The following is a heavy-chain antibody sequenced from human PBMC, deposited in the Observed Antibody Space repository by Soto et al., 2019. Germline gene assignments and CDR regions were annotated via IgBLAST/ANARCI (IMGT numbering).Heavy chain of an antibody. CDR3: AAGQATIRPIAPYYLEF. CDR1: GGSMRNYF. D-gene: IGHD2-21*01. V-gene: IGHV4-59*01. CDR2: IHYSGATSFFP. Sequence: SETLSLTCTVSGGSMRNYFWTWIRQPPGKGLEWIGYIHYSGATSFFPSYNPSLRGRVTISEDTSKNQFSLKLLSVTTADTAVYFCAAGQATIRPIAPYYLEFWGQGPLVTLS. J-gene: IGHJ4*02.